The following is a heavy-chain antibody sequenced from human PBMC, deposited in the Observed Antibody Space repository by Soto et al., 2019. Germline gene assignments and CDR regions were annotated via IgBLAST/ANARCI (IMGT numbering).Heavy chain of an antibody. CDR1: GGTFSSYT. CDR3: ARDRGVDTAMAPWDY. Sequence: QVQLVQSGAEVKKPGSSVKVSCKASGGTFSSYTISWVRQAPGQGLEWMGRIIPILGIANYAQKFQGRVTITADKSTSTAYMELSSLRSEDTAVYYCARDRGVDTAMAPWDYWGQGTLVTVSS. V-gene: IGHV1-69*08. J-gene: IGHJ4*02. D-gene: IGHD5-18*01. CDR2: IIPILGIA.